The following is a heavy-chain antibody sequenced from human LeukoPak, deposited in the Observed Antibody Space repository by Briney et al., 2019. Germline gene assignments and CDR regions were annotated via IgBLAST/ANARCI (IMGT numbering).Heavy chain of an antibody. D-gene: IGHD5-12*01. V-gene: IGHV3-7*04. Sequence: PGGSLRPSCAASGFTFSSYWMSWVRQAPGKGLEWVANIKQDGSEKYYVDSVKGRFTISRDNAKNLLYLQMISLRAEDTAVYYCARETLDIVATVNWFDPWGQGTLVTVSS. CDR3: ARETLDIVATVNWFDP. CDR2: IKQDGSEK. J-gene: IGHJ5*02. CDR1: GFTFSSYW.